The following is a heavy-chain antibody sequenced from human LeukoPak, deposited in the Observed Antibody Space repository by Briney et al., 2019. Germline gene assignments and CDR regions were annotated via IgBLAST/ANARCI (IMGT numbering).Heavy chain of an antibody. J-gene: IGHJ4*02. D-gene: IGHD2-2*02. CDR2: ISSSSSYI. Sequence: PGGSLRLSCAASGFIFSSYGMHWVRPAPGKGLEWVSSISSSSSYIYYADSVKGRFTISRDNAKNSLYLQMNSLRAEDTAVYYCARETYCSSTSCYTGKKGILWGQGTLVTVSS. CDR3: ARETYCSSTSCYTGKKGIL. V-gene: IGHV3-21*01. CDR1: GFIFSSYG.